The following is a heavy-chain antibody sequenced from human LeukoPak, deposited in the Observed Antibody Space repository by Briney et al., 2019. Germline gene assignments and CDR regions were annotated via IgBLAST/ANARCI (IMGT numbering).Heavy chain of an antibody. CDR3: AKDRLGSGWYYFDY. CDR1: GFTFDDYA. CDR2: ISWNSGSI. D-gene: IGHD6-19*01. J-gene: IGHJ4*02. Sequence: GGSLRLSCAASGFTFDDYAMHWVRQAPGKGLEWVSGISWNSGSIGYADPVKGRFTISRDSAKNSLYLQMNSLRAEDTALYYCAKDRLGSGWYYFDYWGQGTLVTVSS. V-gene: IGHV3-9*01.